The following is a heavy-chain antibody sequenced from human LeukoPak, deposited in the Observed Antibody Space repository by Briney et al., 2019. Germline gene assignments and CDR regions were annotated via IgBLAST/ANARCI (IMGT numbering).Heavy chain of an antibody. CDR3: AKPTGDTGWYGLFEY. D-gene: IGHD6-19*01. V-gene: IGHV3-30*18. CDR2: VSYDGNEY. Sequence: GGSLRLSCAAFGFTFSGYAMNWVRQAPGKGLEWVAVVSYDGNEYYYADSVKGRFTISRDNSKNTLYLQMNSLRAEDTAVYYCAKPTGDTGWYGLFEYWGQGTLVTVSS. CDR1: GFTFSGYA. J-gene: IGHJ4*02.